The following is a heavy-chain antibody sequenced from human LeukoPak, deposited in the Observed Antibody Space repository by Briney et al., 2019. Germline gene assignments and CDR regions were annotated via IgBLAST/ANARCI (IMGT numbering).Heavy chain of an antibody. Sequence: GESLKISCKGSGYSFTNYWIGWVRQTPGKGLEWMGIIYPGDSDTRYSPSFQGQVTISADKSISTAYLQWGSLKASDTAMYYCARWLGYCSGGSCYSSKYYFDHWGQGTLVTVSS. D-gene: IGHD2-15*01. CDR2: IYPGDSDT. CDR1: GYSFTNYW. CDR3: ARWLGYCSGGSCYSSKYYFDH. V-gene: IGHV5-51*01. J-gene: IGHJ4*02.